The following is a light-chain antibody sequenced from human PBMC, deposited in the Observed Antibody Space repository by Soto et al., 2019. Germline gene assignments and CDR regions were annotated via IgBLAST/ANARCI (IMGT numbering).Light chain of an antibody. CDR2: EVS. V-gene: IGLV2-18*02. J-gene: IGLJ1*01. CDR1: SSDVGSYNR. CDR3: NSYTSSNTYV. Sequence: SVLTKPPSGNGFPGRSVTISYTGTSSDVGSYNRVSWYQQPPGTAPKLMIYEVSNRPSGVPDRFSGSKSGNTASLTISGLQPEDEADYYCNSYTSSNTYVFGTGTKVTVL.